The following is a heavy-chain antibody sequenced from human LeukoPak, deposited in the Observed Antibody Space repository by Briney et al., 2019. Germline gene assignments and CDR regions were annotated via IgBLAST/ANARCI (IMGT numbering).Heavy chain of an antibody. D-gene: IGHD3-22*01. Sequence: SQTLSLTCAVSGGSISSGTFSWGWIRQPPGKGLEWIGYIYHSGSTYYNPSLKSRVTMSVDRSKNHFSLKLSSVTAADTAVYYCARGSRYYYDTSGYSDHDAFDIWGQGTMVIVSS. CDR2: IYHSGST. CDR1: GGSISSGTFS. V-gene: IGHV4-30-2*01. J-gene: IGHJ3*02. CDR3: ARGSRYYYDTSGYSDHDAFDI.